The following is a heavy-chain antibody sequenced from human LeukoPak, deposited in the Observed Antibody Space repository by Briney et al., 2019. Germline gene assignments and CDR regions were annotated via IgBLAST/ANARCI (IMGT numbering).Heavy chain of an antibody. J-gene: IGHJ6*02. CDR1: GFTFSSYS. Sequence: GGSLRLSCAASGFTFSSYSMNWVRQAPGKGLEWVSSISSSSSYIYYADSVKGRFTLSRDNSNNTLYLQMNSLRTEDTAMYYCAKIQAAFYYYYGMDVWGQGTTITVSS. CDR2: ISSSSSYI. V-gene: IGHV3-21*01. CDR3: AKIQAAFYYYYGMDV. D-gene: IGHD5-18*01.